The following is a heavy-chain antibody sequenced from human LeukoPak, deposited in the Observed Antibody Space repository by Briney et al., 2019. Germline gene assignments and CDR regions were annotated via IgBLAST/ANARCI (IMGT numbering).Heavy chain of an antibody. Sequence: SVKVSCKASGGTFSSYAISWVRQAPEQGLEWMGGIIPIFGTANYAQKFQGRVTITADESTSTAYMELSSLRSEDTAVYYCAGLGQWLVPDFDYWGQGTLVTVSS. CDR3: AGLGQWLVPDFDY. J-gene: IGHJ4*02. V-gene: IGHV1-69*13. CDR1: GGTFSSYA. D-gene: IGHD6-19*01. CDR2: IIPIFGTA.